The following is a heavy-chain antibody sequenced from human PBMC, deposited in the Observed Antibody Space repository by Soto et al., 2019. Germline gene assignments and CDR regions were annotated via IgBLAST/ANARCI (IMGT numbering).Heavy chain of an antibody. J-gene: IGHJ4*02. D-gene: IGHD2-2*02. Sequence: QVQLVESGGGVVQPGRSLRLSCAASGFTFSSYAMHWVRQAPGKGLEWVAVISYDGSNKYYADSVKGRFTISRDNSKNTLYLQMNSLGAEDTAVFYCARDRLDVVVPAAILAYWGQGTLVTVSS. CDR1: GFTFSSYA. V-gene: IGHV3-30-3*01. CDR3: ARDRLDVVVPAAILAY. CDR2: ISYDGSNK.